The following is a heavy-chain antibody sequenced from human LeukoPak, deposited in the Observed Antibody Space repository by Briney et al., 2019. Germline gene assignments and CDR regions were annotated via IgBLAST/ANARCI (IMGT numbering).Heavy chain of an antibody. CDR2: ISGSGGST. CDR1: GFTFSSYA. J-gene: IGHJ6*02. V-gene: IGHV3-23*01. Sequence: PGGSLRLSCAASGFTFSSYAMSWVRQAPGKGLEWVSLISGSGGSTYHADSVKGRFTISRDNSKNTLYLQMNSLRAEDTAVYYCAKGNIAARQDIMDVWGQGTTVTVSS. D-gene: IGHD6-6*01. CDR3: AKGNIAARQDIMDV.